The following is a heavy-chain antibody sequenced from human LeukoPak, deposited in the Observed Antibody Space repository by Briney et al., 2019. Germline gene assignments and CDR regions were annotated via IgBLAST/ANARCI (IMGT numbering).Heavy chain of an antibody. CDR1: GGSISSYY. Sequence: PSETLSLTCTVSGGSISSYYWSWIRQPPGKGLEWIGYIYYSESTNYNPSLKSRASMSVDSSKNQFSLRLTSVTAADTAVYYCAREHKDYDGDGYYYGYWGQGTLVTVSS. CDR2: IYYSEST. CDR3: AREHKDYDGDGYYYGY. V-gene: IGHV4-59*12. J-gene: IGHJ4*02. D-gene: IGHD3-22*01.